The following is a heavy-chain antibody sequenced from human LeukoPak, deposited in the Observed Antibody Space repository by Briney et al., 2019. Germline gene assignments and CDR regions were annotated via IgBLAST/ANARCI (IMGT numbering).Heavy chain of an antibody. CDR1: GDTFSSYT. CDR3: AKGYYDSSGYLDW. CDR2: IIPILGIA. J-gene: IGHJ4*02. D-gene: IGHD3-22*01. Sequence: ASVKVSCKASGDTFSSYTISWVRQAPGQGLEWMGRIIPILGIANYAQKFQGRVTITADKSTSTAYMELSSLRSEDTAVYYRAKGYYDSSGYLDWWGQGTLVTVSS. V-gene: IGHV1-69*02.